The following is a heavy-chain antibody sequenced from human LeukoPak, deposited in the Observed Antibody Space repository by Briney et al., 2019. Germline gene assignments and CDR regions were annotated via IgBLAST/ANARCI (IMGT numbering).Heavy chain of an antibody. CDR1: GYTFTSYG. V-gene: IGHV1-18*01. J-gene: IGHJ4*02. Sequence: GASVKVSCKASGYTFTSYGISWVRQAPGQGLEWMGWISAYNGNTNYAQKLQGRVTMTTDTSTSTAYMELRSLRSDDTAVYYCARDFAPQSPEEPFVGGYFDYWGQGTLVTVSS. CDR3: ARDFAPQSPEEPFVGGYFDY. D-gene: IGHD3-10*01. CDR2: ISAYNGNT.